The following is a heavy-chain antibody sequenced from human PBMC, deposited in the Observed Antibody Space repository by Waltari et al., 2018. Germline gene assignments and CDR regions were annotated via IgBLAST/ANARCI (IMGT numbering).Heavy chain of an antibody. CDR3: ARDLGSSGRIDV. Sequence: QVVLEESGPGLVKPSGTLSLTCGVSGGSIASNDYWTWVRQPPGKGLEWIGEIYQSGRATYSPSLKSRVTISIDESNNQFYLTLTSVTAADTAVYYCARDLGSSGRIDVWGQGTTVIVSS. CDR1: GGSIASNDY. J-gene: IGHJ6*02. D-gene: IGHD3-22*01. CDR2: IYQSGRA. V-gene: IGHV4-4*02.